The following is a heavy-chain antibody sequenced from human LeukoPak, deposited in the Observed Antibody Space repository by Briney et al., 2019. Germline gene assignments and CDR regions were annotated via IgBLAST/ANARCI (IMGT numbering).Heavy chain of an antibody. CDR2: IYYSGST. V-gene: IGHV4-39*07. J-gene: IGHJ3*02. CDR3: ARGGFDWSDDAFDI. D-gene: IGHD3-9*01. Sequence: SETLSLTCTVSGGSISSSSFYWGWIRQPPGKGLEWIGSIYYSGSTYYNPSLKSRVTISVDTSKNQFSLKLSSVTAADTAVYYCARGGFDWSDDAFDIWAKGQWSPSL. CDR1: GGSISSSSFY.